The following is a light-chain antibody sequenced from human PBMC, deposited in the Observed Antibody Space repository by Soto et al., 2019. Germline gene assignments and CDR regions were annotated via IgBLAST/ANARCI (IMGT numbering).Light chain of an antibody. CDR2: DAS. J-gene: IGKJ1*01. CDR3: QQRSNWPPWT. CDR1: QSVSSY. Sequence: EIVLTQSPATLSLSPGERATLSCRASQSVSSYLAWYQQTPGQAPRLLIYDASDRATGIPARFSGSGSGTDFTLTISSLEPEHFAVYYCQQRSNWPPWTFGQGTKVEIK. V-gene: IGKV3-11*01.